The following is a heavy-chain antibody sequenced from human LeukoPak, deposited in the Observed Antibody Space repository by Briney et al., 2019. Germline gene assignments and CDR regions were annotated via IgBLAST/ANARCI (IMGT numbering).Heavy chain of an antibody. D-gene: IGHD2-8*01. CDR2: IYYSGST. CDR3: ASKPKGYCTNGVCYSVFDY. V-gene: IGHV4-39*01. CDR1: GGSISSSSYH. Sequence: SETLSLTCTVSGGSISSSSYHWAWIRQPPGKGLEWIGSIYYSGSTYHNPSLKSRITISVDTSKNQFSLKLSSVTAADTAVYYCASKPKGYCTNGVCYSVFDYWGQGTLVTVSS. J-gene: IGHJ4*02.